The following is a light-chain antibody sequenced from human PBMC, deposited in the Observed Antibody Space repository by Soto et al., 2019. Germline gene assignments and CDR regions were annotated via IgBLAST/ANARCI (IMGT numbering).Light chain of an antibody. CDR2: AAS. CDR1: QSVGSS. J-gene: IGKJ1*01. V-gene: IGKV3-11*01. CDR3: QQGNTWPWT. Sequence: EIVMTQSPGTLSVFPGESVTLSCRASQSVGSSLAWYQQKLGQAPRLLIYAASDRATGIPGRFSGSGSGTDFTLIISSLEPEDFAFYYCQQGNTWPWTFGQGTKVDI.